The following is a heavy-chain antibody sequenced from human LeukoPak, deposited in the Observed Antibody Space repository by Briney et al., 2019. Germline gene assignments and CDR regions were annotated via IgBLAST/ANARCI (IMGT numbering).Heavy chain of an antibody. CDR1: GFTFSSYW. J-gene: IGHJ4*02. V-gene: IGHV3-74*01. Sequence: TGGSLRLSCAASGFTFSSYWMHWVRQAPGKGLVWVSRMSDGGSTTTYADSVKGRFTISRDNAKNTLYLQMNGLRAEDTAVYYCSRSAYYDGSGNYYDYWGQGTLVTVSS. CDR3: SRSAYYDGSGNYYDY. D-gene: IGHD3-22*01. CDR2: MSDGGSTT.